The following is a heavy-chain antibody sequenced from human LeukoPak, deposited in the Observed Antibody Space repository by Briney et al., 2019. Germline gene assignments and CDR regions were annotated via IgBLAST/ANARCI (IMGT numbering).Heavy chain of an antibody. J-gene: IGHJ4*02. D-gene: IGHD6-25*01. CDR1: GGSFSTYY. CDR2: INHSGST. V-gene: IGHV4-34*01. CDR3: ARGDADSFDY. Sequence: SETLSLTCGVSGGSFSTYYWSWIRQPPGKGLEWIGEINHSGSTNYNPSLKSRVTISLDTSKNQFSLKLSSMTAADTAVYYCARGDADSFDYWGQGTLVTVSS.